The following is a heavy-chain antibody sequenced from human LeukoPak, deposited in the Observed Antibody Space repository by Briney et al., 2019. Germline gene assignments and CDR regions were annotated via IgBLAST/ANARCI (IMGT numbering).Heavy chain of an antibody. CDR1: GLTFSSHW. D-gene: IGHD2-15*01. Sequence: GGSLRLSCAASGLTFSSHWMHWVRQAPGKGLVWVSRITNDGSSTTYADSVKGRFTISRDNAKNSLYLQMNSLRAEDTALYYCAKDTLLKGGFDYWGQGTLVTVSS. CDR2: ITNDGSST. CDR3: AKDTLLKGGFDY. V-gene: IGHV3-74*01. J-gene: IGHJ4*02.